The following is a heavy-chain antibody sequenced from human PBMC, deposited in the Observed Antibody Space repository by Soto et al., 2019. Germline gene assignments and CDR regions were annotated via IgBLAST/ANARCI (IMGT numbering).Heavy chain of an antibody. CDR1: GFTFRSYG. CDR2: ISYDGGHK. V-gene: IGHV3-30*18. D-gene: IGHD3-10*01. Sequence: QVQLVESGGGVVQPGRSLRLSCAASGFTFRSYGMQWVRQAPGKGLELMAIISYDGGHKYYADSVKGRFTISRDNSKNTVYLQMNSLRPEDTAMYYCAKDRLLYGSGSYPIDYWGQGTLVTVSS. J-gene: IGHJ4*02. CDR3: AKDRLLYGSGSYPIDY.